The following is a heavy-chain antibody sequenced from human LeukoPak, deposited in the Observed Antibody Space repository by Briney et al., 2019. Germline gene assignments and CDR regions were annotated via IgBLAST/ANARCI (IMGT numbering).Heavy chain of an antibody. Sequence: PGGSLRLSCAASGFTFSSYAMSWVRQAPGKGLEWVSAVSGSGGSTYYADSVKGRFTISRDNSKNTLYLQMNSLRAEDTAVYYCAKGGYSSSWYFDYWGQGTLVTVSS. J-gene: IGHJ4*02. CDR2: VSGSGGST. D-gene: IGHD6-13*01. V-gene: IGHV3-23*01. CDR3: AKGGYSSSWYFDY. CDR1: GFTFSSYA.